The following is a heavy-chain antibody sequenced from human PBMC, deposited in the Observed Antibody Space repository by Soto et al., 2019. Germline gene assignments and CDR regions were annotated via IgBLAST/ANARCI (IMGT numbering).Heavy chain of an antibody. CDR3: AARSGSYTRSLFDY. J-gene: IGHJ4*02. CDR1: GFTFTSSA. D-gene: IGHD1-26*01. Sequence: AASVKVSCKASGFTFTSSAVQWVRQARGQRLEWIGWIVVGSGNTNYAQKFQERVTITRDMSTSTAYMELSGLRSEDTAVYYCAARSGSYTRSLFDYWGQGTLVTVPS. V-gene: IGHV1-58*01. CDR2: IVVGSGNT.